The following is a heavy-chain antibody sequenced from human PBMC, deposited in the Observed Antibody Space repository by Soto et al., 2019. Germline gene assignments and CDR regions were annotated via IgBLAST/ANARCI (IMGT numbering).Heavy chain of an antibody. J-gene: IGHJ4*02. CDR3: ARARINVGAQVIDC. D-gene: IGHD3-16*01. V-gene: IGHV4-59*01. CDR2: ISYSGGT. CDR1: GDYISNYY. Sequence: PSETLSLTCTVSGDYISNYYWSWIRQPPGKGLEWIGYISYSGGTNYNPSLKSRVTISLDTSKNQFSLRLRSVTAADTAVYYCARARINVGAQVIDCWRQGTLVTVSS.